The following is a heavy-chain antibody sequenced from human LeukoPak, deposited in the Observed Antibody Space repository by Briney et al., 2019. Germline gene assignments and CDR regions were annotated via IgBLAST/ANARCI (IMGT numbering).Heavy chain of an antibody. CDR1: GYTFTSYG. D-gene: IGHD3-9*01. CDR3: ARGGRYFDWLFPFVY. CDR2: TSAYNGNT. V-gene: IGHV1-18*04. J-gene: IGHJ4*02. Sequence: ASVKVSCKASGYTFTSYGISWVRQAPGQGLEWMGWTSAYNGNTNYAQKLQGRVTMTTDTSTSTAYMELRSLRSDDTAVYYCARGGRYFDWLFPFVYWGQGTLVTVSS.